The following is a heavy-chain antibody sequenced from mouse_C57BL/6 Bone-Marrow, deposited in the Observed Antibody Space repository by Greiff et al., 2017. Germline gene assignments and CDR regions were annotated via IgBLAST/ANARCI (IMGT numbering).Heavy chain of an antibody. J-gene: IGHJ1*03. D-gene: IGHD1-3*01. CDR3: ARSYIPPCDV. Sequence: EVKLMESEGGLVQPGSSMKLTCTVSGFTISDYYMAWVRQVPEQGLEWVANINYDGSSTYYLASLKSRFIITRDNAKNMLYLQMISLKSEDTATYYCARSYIPPCDVGGTGTTVTVAS. V-gene: IGHV5-16*01. CDR2: INYDGSST. CDR1: GFTISDYY.